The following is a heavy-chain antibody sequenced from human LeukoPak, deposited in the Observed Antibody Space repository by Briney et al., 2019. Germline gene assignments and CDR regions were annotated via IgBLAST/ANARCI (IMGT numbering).Heavy chain of an antibody. V-gene: IGHV4-39*01. CDR3: ARHCGGDCYSGLWFDP. Sequence: SETLSLTCTVSGGSISSSRYYWGWIRQPPGKGLEWIGSIYYSGSTYYNPSLKSRVTISVDTSKNQFSLKLSSVTAADTAVYYCARHCGGDCYSGLWFDPWGQGTLVTVSS. D-gene: IGHD2-21*02. CDR1: GGSISSSRYY. J-gene: IGHJ5*02. CDR2: IYYSGST.